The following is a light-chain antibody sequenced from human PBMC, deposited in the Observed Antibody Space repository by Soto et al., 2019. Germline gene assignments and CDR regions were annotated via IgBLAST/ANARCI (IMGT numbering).Light chain of an antibody. CDR2: DVS. CDR1: SSDVGGYNY. CDR3: SSYTRSSTYV. V-gene: IGLV2-14*01. J-gene: IGLJ1*01. Sequence: QSVLTQPASVSGSPGQSITISCTGTSSDVGGYNYVSWYQQHPGKAPKLRIYDVSNRPSGVSNRFSGSKSGNTASLTISGLQAEDEADYYCSSYTRSSTYVFGTGTKVTVL.